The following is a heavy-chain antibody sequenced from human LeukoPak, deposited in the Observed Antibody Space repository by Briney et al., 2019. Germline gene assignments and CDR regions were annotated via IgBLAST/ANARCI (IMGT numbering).Heavy chain of an antibody. CDR3: ARDRSSSGGLDY. CDR2: ISDNGNT. CDR1: GFTFSNFA. Sequence: PGGSLRLSCAASGFTFSNFAMTWVRQAPGKRLECVSGISDNGNTYYADSVKGRFTISRDNSKTTLYLQMSSLRAEDTAVYYCARDRSSSGGLDYWGQGTLVTVSS. D-gene: IGHD6-6*01. J-gene: IGHJ4*02. V-gene: IGHV3-23*01.